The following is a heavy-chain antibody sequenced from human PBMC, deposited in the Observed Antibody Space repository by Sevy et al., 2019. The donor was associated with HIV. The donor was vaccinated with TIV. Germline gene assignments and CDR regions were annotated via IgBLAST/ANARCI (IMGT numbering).Heavy chain of an antibody. CDR2: MNPNSGNT. CDR3: ARGGGYSYGSGIYYYYYGMDV. D-gene: IGHD5-18*01. V-gene: IGHV1-8*01. J-gene: IGHJ6*02. CDR1: GYTFTSYD. Sequence: ASVKVSCKASGYTFTSYDINWVRQATGQGLEWMGWMNPNSGNTGYAQKFQGRVTMTRNTSISTAYMELSSLRSEDTAGYYCARGGGYSYGSGIYYYYYGMDVWCQGTTVTVSS.